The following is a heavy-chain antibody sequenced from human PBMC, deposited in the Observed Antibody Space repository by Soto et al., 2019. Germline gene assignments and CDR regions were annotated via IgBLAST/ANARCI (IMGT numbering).Heavy chain of an antibody. CDR3: AKARGIPSWYEMDV. Sequence: EVQLLESGGGLVQPGGSLRLSCAASGFTFSSYAMSWVRQAPGKGLEWVSAISGGGGTTHYADSVKGRFTISTDNSKNTLYVHMNSLRGEDTAVYYCAKARGIPSWYEMDVWGQGNTVTVSS. J-gene: IGHJ6*02. CDR1: GFTFSSYA. V-gene: IGHV3-23*01. CDR2: ISGGGGTT. D-gene: IGHD6-13*01.